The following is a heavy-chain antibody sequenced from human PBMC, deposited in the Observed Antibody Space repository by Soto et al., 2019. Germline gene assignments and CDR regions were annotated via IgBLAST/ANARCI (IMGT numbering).Heavy chain of an antibody. Sequence: QVRLVESGGGVVQPGRSLRLSCAASGFTFSSYGMHWVRQAPGKGLEWVAVIWSDGSNKYYADSVKGRFTISRDNSKNTLYLQMNSLRAEDTAVYYCARYYYDSSGYYPLWGQGTLVTVSS. J-gene: IGHJ4*02. CDR2: IWSDGSNK. CDR3: ARYYYDSSGYYPL. D-gene: IGHD3-22*01. V-gene: IGHV3-33*01. CDR1: GFTFSSYG.